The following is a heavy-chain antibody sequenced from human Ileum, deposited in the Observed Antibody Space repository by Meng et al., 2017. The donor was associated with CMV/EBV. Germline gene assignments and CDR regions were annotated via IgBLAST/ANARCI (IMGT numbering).Heavy chain of an antibody. Sequence: GGSLRLSCAASGFAFSSNVMNWVRRAPGKGLEWVSSIGGSGDPTWYADSVRGRFTISRDNSKNTVFLHMNSLRADDTAVYFCVKTTRSPYSWGQGTLVTVSS. CDR2: IGGSGDPT. CDR1: GFAFSSNV. D-gene: IGHD1-14*01. V-gene: IGHV3-23*01. CDR3: VKTTRSPYS. J-gene: IGHJ4*02.